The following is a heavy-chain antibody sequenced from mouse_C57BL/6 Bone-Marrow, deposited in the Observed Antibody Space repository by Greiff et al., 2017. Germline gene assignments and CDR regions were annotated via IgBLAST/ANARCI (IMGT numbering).Heavy chain of an antibody. Sequence: QVQLQQSGAELVKPGASVKLSCKASGYTFTEYTIHWVKQRSGQGLEWIGWFYPGSGSIKYNEKFKDKATLTADKSSSTVYMELSRLTSEDSAVYFCARLWLRRGYHIGAMDYWGQGTSVTVSS. D-gene: IGHD2-2*01. CDR2: FYPGSGSI. CDR3: ARLWLRRGYHIGAMDY. J-gene: IGHJ4*01. CDR1: GYTFTEYT. V-gene: IGHV1-62-2*01.